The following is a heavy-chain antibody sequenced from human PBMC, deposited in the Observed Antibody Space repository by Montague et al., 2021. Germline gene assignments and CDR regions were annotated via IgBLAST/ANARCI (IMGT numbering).Heavy chain of an antibody. D-gene: IGHD6-13*01. CDR3: ARDRAAAGS. V-gene: IGHV3-7*03. CDR1: GITFGYYG. J-gene: IGHJ5*01. CDR2: INEDGSEK. Sequence: SLRLSCAASGITFGYYGVSWVRQAPGKGLEWVAKINEDGSEKNYVDSVRGRFSISRDNTKNTLYLQMNSLRVEGTAVYYCARDRAAAGSWGHGTLVIVSS.